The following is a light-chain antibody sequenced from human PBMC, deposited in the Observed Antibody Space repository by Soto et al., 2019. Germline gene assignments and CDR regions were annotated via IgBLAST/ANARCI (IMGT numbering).Light chain of an antibody. J-gene: IGKJ1*01. CDR3: LQYGSSSWK. CDR2: GAS. V-gene: IGKV3-20*01. Sequence: EIVLTQSPGTLSVSPRERVTLSCRASQSVASSYLAWYQQKPGQTPRLLIYGASSRATGIPDRFSGSGSVTDFTLTISRLEPEDFAVYYCLQYGSSSWKFGQGTK. CDR1: QSVASSY.